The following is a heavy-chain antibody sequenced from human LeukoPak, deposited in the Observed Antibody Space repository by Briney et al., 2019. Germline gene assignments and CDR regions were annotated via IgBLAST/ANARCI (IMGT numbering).Heavy chain of an antibody. CDR1: GFTFSSYE. Sequence: GGSLRLSCAASGFTFSSYEMTWVRQAPGKGLEWVSCISGSGTTKYYADSVQGRFTISRDNAKNSLSLQMNSLRAEDTAVYYCASFTDYWGQGTLVTVSS. J-gene: IGHJ4*02. V-gene: IGHV3-48*03. CDR2: ISGSGTTK. CDR3: ASFTDY.